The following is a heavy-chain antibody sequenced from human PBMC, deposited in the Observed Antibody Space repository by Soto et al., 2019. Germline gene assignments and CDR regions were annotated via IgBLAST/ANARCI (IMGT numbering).Heavy chain of an antibody. CDR2: INPFDGSR. J-gene: IGHJ4*02. V-gene: IGHV1-46*01. Sequence: GASVKVSCKASGYIFTSYYLHWVRQAPGQGLEWMGWINPFDGSRMFAQSFQGRVTMTRDTSTSTVYMELSSLRSEDTAVYYCARVSSSWYKDYFDYWGQGTLVTVSS. D-gene: IGHD6-13*01. CDR3: ARVSSSWYKDYFDY. CDR1: GYIFTSYY.